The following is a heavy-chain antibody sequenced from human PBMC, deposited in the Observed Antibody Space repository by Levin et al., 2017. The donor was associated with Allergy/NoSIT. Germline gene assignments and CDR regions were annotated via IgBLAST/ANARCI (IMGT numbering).Heavy chain of an antibody. Sequence: SETLSLTCTVSGGSISSGDYYWSWIRQPPGKGLEWIGYIYYSGSTYYNPSLKSRVTISVDTSMNQFSLKLSSVTAADTAVYYCARGSWTDNDAFDIWGQGTMVTVSS. CDR2: IYYSGST. V-gene: IGHV4-30-4*01. D-gene: IGHD3/OR15-3a*01. J-gene: IGHJ3*02. CDR1: GGSISSGDYY. CDR3: ARGSWTDNDAFDI.